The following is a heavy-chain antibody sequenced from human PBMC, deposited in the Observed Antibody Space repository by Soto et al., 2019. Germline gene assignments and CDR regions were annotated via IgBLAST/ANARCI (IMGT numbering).Heavy chain of an antibody. D-gene: IGHD6-19*01. V-gene: IGHV1-2*04. CDR1: GYTFTGYY. CDR2: INPNSGGT. CDR3: ARSLQWQALGY. J-gene: IGHJ4*02. Sequence: ASVKVSCKASGYTFTGYYMHLVRQAPGQGLEWMGWINPNSGGTNYAQKFQGWVTMTRDTSISTAYMELSRLRSDDTAVYYCARSLQWQALGYWGQGTLVTVSS.